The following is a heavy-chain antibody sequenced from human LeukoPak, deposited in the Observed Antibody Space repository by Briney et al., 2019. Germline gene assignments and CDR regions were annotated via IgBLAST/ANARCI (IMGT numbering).Heavy chain of an antibody. CDR3: ARHGLYDYSNYVFDY. V-gene: IGHV4-59*08. Sequence: SETLSLTCTVSGGSISSYYWSWIQQPPGKGLEWIGYSYYSGSTNYNPSLKSRATISVDTSKNQFSLKLSSVTAADTAVYYCARHGLYDYSNYVFDYWGQGTLVTVSS. CDR2: SYYSGST. CDR1: GGSISSYY. D-gene: IGHD4-11*01. J-gene: IGHJ4*02.